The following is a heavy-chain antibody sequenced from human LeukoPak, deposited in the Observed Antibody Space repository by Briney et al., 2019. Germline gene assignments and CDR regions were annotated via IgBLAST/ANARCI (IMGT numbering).Heavy chain of an antibody. V-gene: IGHV4-38-2*02. Sequence: SETLSLTCTVSGYSISSGYYWGWIRQPPGKGLEWIGSIYHSGSTYYNPSLKSRVTISVDTSKNQFSLKLSSVTAADTAVYYCARQVVAAADGTTGAFDIWGQGTMVTVSS. CDR3: ARQVVAAADGTTGAFDI. CDR1: GYSISSGYY. J-gene: IGHJ3*02. CDR2: IYHSGST. D-gene: IGHD6-13*01.